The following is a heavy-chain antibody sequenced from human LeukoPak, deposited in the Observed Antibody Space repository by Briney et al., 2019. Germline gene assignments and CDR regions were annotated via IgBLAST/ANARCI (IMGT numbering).Heavy chain of an antibody. V-gene: IGHV4-61*02. D-gene: IGHD3-22*01. CDR3: AREVSSGYYSNYYFDY. Sequence: PSETLSLTCTVSGGSISSGSYYWSWIRQPAGKGLEWIGRIYTSGSTNYNPSLKSRVTISVDTSKNQFSLKLSSVTAADTAVYYCAREVSSGYYSNYYFDYWGQGTLVTVSS. CDR2: IYTSGST. J-gene: IGHJ4*02. CDR1: GGSISSGSYY.